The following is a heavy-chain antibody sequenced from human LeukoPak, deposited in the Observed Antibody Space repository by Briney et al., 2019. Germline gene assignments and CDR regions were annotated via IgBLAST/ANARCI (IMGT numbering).Heavy chain of an antibody. J-gene: IGHJ4*02. CDR3: AKDTSIGKYCTNGVCSPFDY. V-gene: IGHV3-23*01. CDR1: GFTFSRYA. D-gene: IGHD2-8*01. CDR2: ISDSGDYT. Sequence: GGSLTLSCAGSGFTFSRYATSWVRQAPGQGLEWVSAISDSGDYTSYADSVRGRFTISRDNSRNTLYLQMISLRPEDTAVYYCAKDTSIGKYCTNGVCSPFDYWGQGTLVTVSS.